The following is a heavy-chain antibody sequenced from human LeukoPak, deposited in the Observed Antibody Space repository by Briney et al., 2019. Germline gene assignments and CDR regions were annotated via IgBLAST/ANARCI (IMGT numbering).Heavy chain of an antibody. D-gene: IGHD2-2*03. V-gene: IGHV3-7*01. Sequence: GGSLRLSSAASGFTFSSYWMSWVRQAPGKGLEWVANIKQDGSEKYYVDSVKGRFTISRDNAKNSLYLQMNSLRAEDTAVYYCASGGGYCSSTSCYLFDYWGQGTLVTVSS. CDR2: IKQDGSEK. CDR1: GFTFSSYW. CDR3: ASGGGYCSSTSCYLFDY. J-gene: IGHJ4*02.